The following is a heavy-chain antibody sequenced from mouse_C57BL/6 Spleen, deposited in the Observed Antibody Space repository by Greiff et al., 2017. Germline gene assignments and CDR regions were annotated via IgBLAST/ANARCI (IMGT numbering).Heavy chain of an antibody. CDR2: FYPGSGSI. CDR1: GYTFTEYT. D-gene: IGHD4-1*01. V-gene: IGHV1-62-2*01. Sequence: VQLQQSGAELVKPGASVKLSCKASGYTFTEYTIHWVKQRSGQGLEWIGWFYPGSGSIKYSEKFKDKDTLTADKSSSTVYMELRRLTSGDSAVYFCARHEDQRLGCYAMDYWGQGTSVTVSS. J-gene: IGHJ4*01. CDR3: ARHEDQRLGCYAMDY.